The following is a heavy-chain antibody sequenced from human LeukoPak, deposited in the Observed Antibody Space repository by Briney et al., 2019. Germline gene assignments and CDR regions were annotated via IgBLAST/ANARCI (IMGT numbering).Heavy chain of an antibody. CDR3: AKDDLMNTVSDVRNWFDA. V-gene: IGHV3-23*01. D-gene: IGHD4-17*01. Sequence: PGGSLRLSCAASGFTFNNYGMNWVRQAPGRGLEWGASISGSGGGANYADSVRGRFIISRDNFKNTLFLQMNGLGAEDTAVYFCAKDDLMNTVSDVRNWFDAWGQGTRVIVSS. J-gene: IGHJ5*02. CDR1: GFTFNNYG. CDR2: ISGSGGGA.